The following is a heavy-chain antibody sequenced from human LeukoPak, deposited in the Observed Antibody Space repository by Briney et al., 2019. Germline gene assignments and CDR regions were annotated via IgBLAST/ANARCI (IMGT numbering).Heavy chain of an antibody. D-gene: IGHD6-19*01. J-gene: IGHJ5*02. CDR3: ARHFPHMDYSGWKQGWFDP. CDR2: IYYSGIT. V-gene: IGHV4-39*01. Sequence: PSETLSLTCTVSGDSINSRSYYWGWIRQPPGKGLEWIRSIYYSGITCYNPSLKSRVTISVDTSENQFSLRLISVTAADTAVYYCARHFPHMDYSGWKQGWFDPWGQGTLVTVSS. CDR1: GDSINSRSYY.